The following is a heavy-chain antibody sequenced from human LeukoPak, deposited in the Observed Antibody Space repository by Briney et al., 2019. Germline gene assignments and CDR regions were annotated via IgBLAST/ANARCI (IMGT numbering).Heavy chain of an antibody. CDR2: IWYDGNNK. J-gene: IGHJ4*02. V-gene: IGHV3-33*01. CDR1: GFSFSTYG. D-gene: IGHD2-15*01. CDR3: ARAPPYCSGGACYFDY. Sequence: GGSLRLSCAASGFSFSTYGMHWVRQAPGKGLEVVAVIWYDGNNKYYADSVKGRFTISRDNSKNTLFLQMNSLRAEDSAVYYCARAPPYCSGGACYFDYWGQGTLVTVSS.